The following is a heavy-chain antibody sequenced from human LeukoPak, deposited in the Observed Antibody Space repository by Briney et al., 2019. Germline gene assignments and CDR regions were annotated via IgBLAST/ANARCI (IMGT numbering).Heavy chain of an antibody. V-gene: IGHV4-34*01. J-gene: IGHJ5*02. D-gene: IGHD3-22*01. CDR3: ARGRDSSGYYFWFDP. CDR2: INHSGST. CDR1: GGSFSGYY. Sequence: PSETLSLTCAVSGGSFSGYYWSWIRQPPGKGLEWIGEINHSGSTNYNPSLKSRVTISVDTSKNRFSLKLSSVTAADTAVYYCARGRDSSGYYFWFDPWGQGTLVTVSS.